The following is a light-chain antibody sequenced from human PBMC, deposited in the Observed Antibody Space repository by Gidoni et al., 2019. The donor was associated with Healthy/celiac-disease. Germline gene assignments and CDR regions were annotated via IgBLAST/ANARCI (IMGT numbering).Light chain of an antibody. CDR3: AAWDDSSYV. V-gene: IGLV1-44*01. J-gene: IGLJ1*01. CDR2: SNN. CDR1: SSNLGSNT. Sequence: QSVLTQPPSASGTPGQRVTISCSGSSSNLGSNTVNWYQQLPGTAPKLLIYSNNQRPSGVPDRFSGSKSGTSASLAISGLQSEDEADYYCAAWDDSSYVFGTGTKVTVL.